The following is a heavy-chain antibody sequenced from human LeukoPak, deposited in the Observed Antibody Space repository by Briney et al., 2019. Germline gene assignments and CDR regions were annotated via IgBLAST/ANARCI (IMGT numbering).Heavy chain of an antibody. CDR3: AKTTYYYDSSGYPVFGY. J-gene: IGHJ4*02. Sequence: GGSLRLSCAASGFTLSSYAMSWVRQAPGKGLEWVSAISGSGGSTYHADSVKGRFTISRDNSKNTLYLQMNSLRAEDTAVYYCAKTTYYYDSSGYPVFGYWGQGTLVTVSS. V-gene: IGHV3-23*01. CDR1: GFTLSSYA. CDR2: ISGSGGST. D-gene: IGHD3-22*01.